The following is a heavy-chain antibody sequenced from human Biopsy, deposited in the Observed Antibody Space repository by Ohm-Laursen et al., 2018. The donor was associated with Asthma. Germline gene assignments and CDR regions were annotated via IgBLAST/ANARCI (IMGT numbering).Heavy chain of an antibody. J-gene: IGHJ6*02. D-gene: IGHD6-19*01. CDR3: ARCQVGYSSGWSLLLKKIYYSGMDV. Sequence: ASVKVSCKAPGGTFSNFAISWVRQAPGQGLEWLGGIKTVFGTTNYAQKFQGRVTITADESTSTAYMEVTSLRSEDTAIYYCARCQVGYSSGWSLLLKKIYYSGMDVWGQGTAVTASS. CDR1: GGTFSNFA. CDR2: IKTVFGTT. V-gene: IGHV1-69*13.